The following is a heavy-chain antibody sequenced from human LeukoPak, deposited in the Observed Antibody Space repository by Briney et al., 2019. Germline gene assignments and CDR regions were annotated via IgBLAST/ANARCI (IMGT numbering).Heavy chain of an antibody. CDR2: ITTSDGNT. CDR1: GFTFSSHW. D-gene: IGHD6-19*01. CDR3: AKDHSTAGAVAGYDY. J-gene: IGHJ4*02. V-gene: IGHV3-23*01. Sequence: GGSLRLSRAASGFTFSSHWMSWVRQAPGKGLEWVSTITTSDGNTYYADSVKGRFTVSRDNSKNTLFLQMNSLRAEDTAVYYCAKDHSTAGAVAGYDYWGQGTLVTVSS.